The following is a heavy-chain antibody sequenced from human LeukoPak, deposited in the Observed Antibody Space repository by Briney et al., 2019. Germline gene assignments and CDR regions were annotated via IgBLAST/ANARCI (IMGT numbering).Heavy chain of an antibody. CDR2: ISYDGTNK. CDR3: ARELEENGSFYFDY. Sequence: GGSLRLSCAASGFTFSNYAMHWVRQAPGKGLEWVAVISYDGTNKYYADSVKGRFTISRDNAKKSLYLQMNSLRAEDTAVYFCARELEENGSFYFDYWGQGTLVTVSS. CDR1: GFTFSNYA. D-gene: IGHD1-26*01. V-gene: IGHV3-30-3*01. J-gene: IGHJ4*02.